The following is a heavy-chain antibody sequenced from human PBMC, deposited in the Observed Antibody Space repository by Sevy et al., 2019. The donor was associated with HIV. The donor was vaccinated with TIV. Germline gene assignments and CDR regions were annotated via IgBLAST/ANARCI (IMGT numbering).Heavy chain of an antibody. Sequence: GGSLRLSCAASGFTFSSYAMSWVRQAPGKGLEWVSAISGSGGSTYYAHSVKGRFTISRDNSKNTLYLQMNSLRAEDTAVYYCAKDRQGGGSGRDYWGQGTLVTVSS. D-gene: IGHD3-10*01. V-gene: IGHV3-23*01. CDR2: ISGSGGST. CDR3: AKDRQGGGSGRDY. CDR1: GFTFSSYA. J-gene: IGHJ4*02.